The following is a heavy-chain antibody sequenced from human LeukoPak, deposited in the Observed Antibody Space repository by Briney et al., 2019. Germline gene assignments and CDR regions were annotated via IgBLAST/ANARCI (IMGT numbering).Heavy chain of an antibody. CDR1: GGSISSGSYY. CDR2: IYPSGNT. CDR3: ARSPKQLWLYWCFDL. J-gene: IGHJ2*01. V-gene: IGHV4-61*02. Sequence: PSETLSLTCTVSGGSISSGSYYWSWIRQPAGKGLEWIGRIYPSGNTNYNPSLKSRVTISVDTSKNQFSLKLSSVTAADTAVYYCARSPKQLWLYWCFDLWGRGTLVTVSS. D-gene: IGHD5-18*01.